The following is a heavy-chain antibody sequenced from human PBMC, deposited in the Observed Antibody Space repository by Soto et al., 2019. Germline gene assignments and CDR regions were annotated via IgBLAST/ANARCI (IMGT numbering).Heavy chain of an antibody. V-gene: IGHV3-30*03. CDR1: GFTFSNYA. D-gene: IGHD3-22*01. CDR2: ISYDGTNK. J-gene: IGHJ4*02. CDR3: ARRAITMILEEYYFDY. Sequence: QVQLVESGGGVVQPGRSLRLSCAASGFTFSNYAMHWVRQAPGKGLEWVAVISYDGTNKYYADSVKGRITISRDSSKSTLYLQMTSLRADDTAVYYCARRAITMILEEYYFDYWGQGTLVTVSS.